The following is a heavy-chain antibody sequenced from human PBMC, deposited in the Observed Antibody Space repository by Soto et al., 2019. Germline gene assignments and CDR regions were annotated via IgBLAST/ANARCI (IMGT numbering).Heavy chain of an antibody. J-gene: IGHJ4*02. V-gene: IGHV3-15*01. CDR2: IKSKTDGGTT. CDR1: GFTFSNAW. D-gene: IGHD6-13*01. CDR3: TTEAYSSSWYVDY. Sequence: GGSLRLSCAASGFTFSNAWMSWVRQAPGKGLEWVGRIKSKTDGGTTDYAAPVKGRFTISRDDSKNTLYLQMNSLKIEDTAVYYCTTEAYSSSWYVDYWGQGTLVTVSS.